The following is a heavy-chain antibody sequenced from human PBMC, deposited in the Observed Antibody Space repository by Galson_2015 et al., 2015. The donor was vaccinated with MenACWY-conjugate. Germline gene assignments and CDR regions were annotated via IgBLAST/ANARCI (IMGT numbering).Heavy chain of an antibody. CDR3: VKDRTATTVLTVIY. V-gene: IGHV3-48*04. CDR2: IDSRGNSI. J-gene: IGHJ4*02. Sequence: SLRLSCAASGFSFSDYRMNWVRQAPGKGLEWISHIDSRGNSIQYADSVKGRFTVSRDNAKNSLYLQMNSLRAEDTAVYYCVKDRTATTVLTVIYWGQGTLVTVAS. D-gene: IGHD4-23*01. CDR1: GFSFSDYR.